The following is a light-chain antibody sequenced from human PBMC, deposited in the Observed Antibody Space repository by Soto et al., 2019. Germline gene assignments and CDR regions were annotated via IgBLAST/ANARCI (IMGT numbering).Light chain of an antibody. CDR2: DAS. Sequence: EIVLTQSPATLSLSPGERATLSCGASQSVVGRYIAWYQQKPGLAPRLLIYDASSRATGIPDRFSGSGSGTDFSLTTTRLEPVDFAVYYCQQYGTSPYTFGQGTKLEIK. V-gene: IGKV3D-20*01. J-gene: IGKJ2*01. CDR1: QSVVGRY. CDR3: QQYGTSPYT.